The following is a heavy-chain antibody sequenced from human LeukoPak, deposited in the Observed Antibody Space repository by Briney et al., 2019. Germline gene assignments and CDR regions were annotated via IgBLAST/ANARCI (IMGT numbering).Heavy chain of an antibody. V-gene: IGHV4-38-2*02. CDR1: GYSISSGYY. CDR2: IYHSGST. CDR3: ARLGSSYYYYYYMDV. J-gene: IGHJ6*03. Sequence: TSETLSLTCTVSGYSISSGYYWGWIRQPPGKGLEWIGSIYHSGSTYYNPSLKSRVTISVDTSKNQFSLKLSSVTAADTAVYYCARLGSSYYYYYYMDVWGKGTTVTVSS. D-gene: IGHD6-6*01.